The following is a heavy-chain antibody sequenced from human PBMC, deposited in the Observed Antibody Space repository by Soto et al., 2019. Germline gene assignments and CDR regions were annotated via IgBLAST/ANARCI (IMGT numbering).Heavy chain of an antibody. Sequence: QVQLQESGPGLVKPSQTLSLTCTVSGGSISSGGYYWSWIRQHPGKGLEWIGYIYYSGSTYYNPSLQSRVTMSVHTFTNLFSLKLSSVTAADTAVYYCARDVPPYSYGSGSLDYYGMDVWGQGTTVTVSS. J-gene: IGHJ6*02. V-gene: IGHV4-31*03. CDR2: IYYSGST. CDR1: GGSISSGGYY. D-gene: IGHD3-10*01. CDR3: ARDVPPYSYGSGSLDYYGMDV.